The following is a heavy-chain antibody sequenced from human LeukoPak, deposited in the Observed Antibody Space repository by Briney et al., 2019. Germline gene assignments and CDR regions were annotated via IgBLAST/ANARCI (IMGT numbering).Heavy chain of an antibody. D-gene: IGHD2-15*01. CDR1: GYSISSGYY. J-gene: IGHJ5*02. Sequence: SETLSLTCSVSGYSISSGYYWGWIRQPPGKGPEWIGGISHSGLTYYNPSLQSRVTISVDTSKNQFSLKLSSVTAADTAVYYCARHRRVRGYCSGGSCYNWFDPWGQGTLVTVSS. CDR2: ISHSGLT. CDR3: ARHRRVRGYCSGGSCYNWFDP. V-gene: IGHV4-38-2*01.